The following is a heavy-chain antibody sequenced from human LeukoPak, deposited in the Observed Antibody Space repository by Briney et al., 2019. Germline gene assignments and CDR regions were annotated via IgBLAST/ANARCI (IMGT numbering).Heavy chain of an antibody. Sequence: APVKVSCKASGYTFTSYGISWVRQAPGQGLEWMGWISAYNGNTNYAQKLQGRVTMTTDTSTSTAYMELSSLRSEDTAVYYCARVGVVVAATYFDYWGQGTLVTVSS. J-gene: IGHJ4*02. D-gene: IGHD2-15*01. CDR2: ISAYNGNT. V-gene: IGHV1-18*01. CDR1: GYTFTSYG. CDR3: ARVGVVVAATYFDY.